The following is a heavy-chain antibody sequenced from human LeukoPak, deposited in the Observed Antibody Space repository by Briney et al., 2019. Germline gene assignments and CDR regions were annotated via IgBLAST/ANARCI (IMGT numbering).Heavy chain of an antibody. CDR2: ISGSGANS. V-gene: IGHV3-23*01. Sequence: GGSLRLSCAASKFTFSTSAMSWVRQAPGKGLEWVSAISGSGANSYYVDSVKGRFTISRDNSKNTLYLEMSSLRSDDTAVYYCAKESQTYYDIMTGYPNYYFDYWGQGTLVTVSS. D-gene: IGHD3-9*01. CDR3: AKESQTYYDIMTGYPNYYFDY. CDR1: KFTFSTSA. J-gene: IGHJ4*02.